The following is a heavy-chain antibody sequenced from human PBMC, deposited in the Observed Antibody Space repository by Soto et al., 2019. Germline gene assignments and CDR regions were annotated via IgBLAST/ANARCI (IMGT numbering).Heavy chain of an antibody. CDR1: GYTFTNYA. CDR3: ARRNVYGSGSYSFDY. D-gene: IGHD3-10*01. J-gene: IGHJ4*02. Sequence: GASVKPSCKASGYTFTNYAMHWVRQAPGQRLEWMGWINAAIGNTKYSQKFQGSVTITRDTSANTAYMELSSLRSEDTAVYYCARRNVYGSGSYSFDYWGQGTLVTVSS. V-gene: IGHV1-3*01. CDR2: INAAIGNT.